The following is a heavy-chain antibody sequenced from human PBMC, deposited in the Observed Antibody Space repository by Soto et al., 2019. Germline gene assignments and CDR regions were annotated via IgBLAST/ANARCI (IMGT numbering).Heavy chain of an antibody. D-gene: IGHD6-6*01. CDR3: ARALAARPTGDLCYFDY. J-gene: IGHJ4*02. CDR2: IYYSGTT. CDR1: GDSISNGGYY. V-gene: IGHV4-31*03. Sequence: SETLSLTCTVSGDSISNGGYYWSWIRQQPGRGLEWIGYIYYSGTTYYNPSLKSRVTMSVDTSKDQFSLRLSSVTAADTAVYYCARALAARPTGDLCYFDYWGQGTLVIFSS.